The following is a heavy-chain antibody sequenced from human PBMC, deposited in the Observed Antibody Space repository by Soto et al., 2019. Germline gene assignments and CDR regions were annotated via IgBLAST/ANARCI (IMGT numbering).Heavy chain of an antibody. CDR1: GFTFSSYA. CDR2: ISGSGGST. CDR3: AKETYYDFWSGYQTLDV. Sequence: GWSLRLSCASSGFTFSSYAMSWVRQAPGKGLEWVSAISGSGGSTYYADSVKGRFTISRDNSKNTLYLQMNSLRAEDTAVYYCAKETYYDFWSGYQTLDVWGQGTTVTVSS. V-gene: IGHV3-23*01. D-gene: IGHD3-3*01. J-gene: IGHJ6*02.